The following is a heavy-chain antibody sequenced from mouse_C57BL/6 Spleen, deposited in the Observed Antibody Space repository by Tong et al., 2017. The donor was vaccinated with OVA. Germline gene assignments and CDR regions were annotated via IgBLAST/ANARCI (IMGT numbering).Heavy chain of an antibody. V-gene: IGHV1-9*01. CDR2: ILPGSGSI. Sequence: VQLQQSGAELMKPGASVKISCKATGYTFSSYWIEWVKQRPGHGLEWIGEILPGSGSINYNEKFKGKATFTADTSSNTAYMQLSSLTSEDSAVYYCAREITTWFAYWGQGTLVTVSA. CDR3: AREITTWFAY. J-gene: IGHJ3*01. D-gene: IGHD2-4*01. CDR1: GYTFSSYW.